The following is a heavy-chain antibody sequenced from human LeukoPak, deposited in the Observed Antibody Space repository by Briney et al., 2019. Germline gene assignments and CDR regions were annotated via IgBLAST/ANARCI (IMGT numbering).Heavy chain of an antibody. CDR3: AGGEWLFYYFDY. D-gene: IGHD3-3*01. J-gene: IGHJ4*02. Sequence: SETLSLTCTVSGGSISSYYWSWIRQPPGKGLEWIGYIYYSGSTNYNPSLKSRVTISVDTSKNQFSLKLSSVTAADTAVYYCAGGEWLFYYFDYWGQGTLVTVSS. CDR2: IYYSGST. V-gene: IGHV4-59*01. CDR1: GGSISSYY.